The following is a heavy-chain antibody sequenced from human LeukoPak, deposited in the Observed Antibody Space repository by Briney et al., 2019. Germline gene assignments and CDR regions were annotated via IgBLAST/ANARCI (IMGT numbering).Heavy chain of an antibody. CDR1: GGSISSGGYY. CDR3: ARTTVVTPTEFDY. V-gene: IGHV4-30-2*01. D-gene: IGHD4-23*01. CDR2: IYHSGST. Sequence: SQTLSLTCTVSGGSISSGGYYWSWIRQPPGKGLEWIGYIYHSGSTYYNPSLKSRVTISVDRSKNQFSQKLSSVTAADTAVYYCARTTVVTPTEFDYWGQGTLVTVSS. J-gene: IGHJ4*02.